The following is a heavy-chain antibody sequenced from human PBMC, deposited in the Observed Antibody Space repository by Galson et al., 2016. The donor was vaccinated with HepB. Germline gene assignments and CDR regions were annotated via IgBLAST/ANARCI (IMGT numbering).Heavy chain of an antibody. CDR1: GFTFSSYA. CDR3: ARDRNYFAFYYYDVFDI. J-gene: IGHJ3*02. CDR2: ISGSGGST. D-gene: IGHD3-22*01. V-gene: IGHV3-23*01. Sequence: SLRLSCAASGFTFSSYAMSWIRQAPGKGLEWVSAISGSGGSTYYADSVRGRFTVSRDNSKSSLFLQMNSLGAEDTAVYYCARDRNYFAFYYYDVFDIWGQGAMVTVSS.